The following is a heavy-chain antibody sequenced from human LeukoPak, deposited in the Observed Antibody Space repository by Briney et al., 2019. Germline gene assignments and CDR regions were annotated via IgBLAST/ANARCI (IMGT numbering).Heavy chain of an antibody. V-gene: IGHV3-30*03. CDR3: ARGGYYDSSGTFDY. CDR2: TSYDGSNK. D-gene: IGHD3-22*01. J-gene: IGHJ4*02. CDR1: GFTFSSFG. Sequence: QPGGSLRLSCAASGFTFSSFGMHWVRQAPGKGLEWVALTSYDGSNKDYADSVRGRFTISRDNSKNTLYLQMNSLRAEDTAVYYCARGGYYDSSGTFDYWGQGTLVTVSS.